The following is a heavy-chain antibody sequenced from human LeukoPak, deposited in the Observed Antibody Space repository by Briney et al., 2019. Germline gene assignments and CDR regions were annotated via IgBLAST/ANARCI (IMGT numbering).Heavy chain of an antibody. Sequence: GGSLRLSCAASGFTFGIYGMNWVRQAPGRGLEWVASISSTGFYKYYADSVKGRFTISRDNSKTSLYLQMNSLRGEDSGVYYCARDYGDYYFDYWGQGTLVSVSS. D-gene: IGHD4-17*01. J-gene: IGHJ4*02. V-gene: IGHV3-21*01. CDR1: GFTFGIYG. CDR3: ARDYGDYYFDY. CDR2: ISSTGFYK.